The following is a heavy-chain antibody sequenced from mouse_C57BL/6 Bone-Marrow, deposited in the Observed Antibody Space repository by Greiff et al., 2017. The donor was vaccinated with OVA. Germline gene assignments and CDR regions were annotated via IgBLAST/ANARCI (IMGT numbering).Heavy chain of an antibody. CDR2: ISYSGST. Sequence: EVHLVESGPGLAKPSQTLSLTCSVTGYSITSDYWNWIRKFPGNKLEYMGYISYSGSTYYTPSLKSRLSITRDTSKNQYYLQLNSVTTEDTATYYCARNTLNSYDVYLYAMDYWGQGTSVTVSS. D-gene: IGHD2-3*01. CDR3: ARNTLNSYDVYLYAMDY. V-gene: IGHV3-8*01. J-gene: IGHJ4*01. CDR1: GYSITSDY.